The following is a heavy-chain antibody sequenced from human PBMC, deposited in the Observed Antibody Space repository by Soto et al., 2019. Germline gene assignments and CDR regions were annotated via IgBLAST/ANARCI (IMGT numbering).Heavy chain of an antibody. V-gene: IGHV1-69*02. J-gene: IGHJ4*02. D-gene: IGHD3-22*01. CDR2: IIPILGIA. CDR3: ARVYYDSSGYDPNYDY. CDR1: GGTFSSYT. Sequence: QVQLVQSGAEVKKPGSSVKVSCKASGGTFSSYTISWVRQAPGQGLEWMGRIIPILGIANYAQKFQGRVTITADKSTSTGYMELSSLRSEDTAVYYCARVYYDSSGYDPNYDYWGQGTLVTVSS.